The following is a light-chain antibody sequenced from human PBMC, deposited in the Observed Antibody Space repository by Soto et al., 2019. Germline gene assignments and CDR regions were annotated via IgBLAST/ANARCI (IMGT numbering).Light chain of an antibody. Sequence: DIQMTQSPSSLSASVGDRVTITCRASQSTSSYLNWYQQKPGKAPKLLIYAASNLQSGVPSRFSGSGSGTDFNLTISSLQPEDFATYYCQQSYSTLGLTFGGGTKVEIK. J-gene: IGKJ4*01. CDR3: QQSYSTLGLT. CDR1: QSTSSY. V-gene: IGKV1-39*01. CDR2: AAS.